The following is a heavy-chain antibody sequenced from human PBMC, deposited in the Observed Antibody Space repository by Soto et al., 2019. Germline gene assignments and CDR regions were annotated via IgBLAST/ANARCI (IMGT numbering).Heavy chain of an antibody. Sequence: APVKVSCKASGYTFSGFYMHWVRQAPGQGLEWMGWINPNSGGTKSAEKFQGRVTMTRDTSISTAYMELSRLTSDDTAVYYCASAAVTGTAGLDFWGQGTQVTVSS. V-gene: IGHV1-2*02. CDR3: ASAAVTGTAGLDF. CDR1: GYTFSGFY. CDR2: INPNSGGT. D-gene: IGHD6-19*01. J-gene: IGHJ4*02.